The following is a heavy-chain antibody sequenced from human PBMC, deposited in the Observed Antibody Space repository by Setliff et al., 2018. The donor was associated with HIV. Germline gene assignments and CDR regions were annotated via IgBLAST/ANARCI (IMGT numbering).Heavy chain of an antibody. V-gene: IGHV4-61*08. CDR1: GGSISSGGYY. CDR3: ARVYYYDSSGYSEPYYMDV. Sequence: SETLSLTCTVSGGSISSGGYYWSWIRQHPGKGLEWIGYIYYSGSTNYNPSLKSRVTISVDTSKKQFSLKLSSVTAADTAVYYCARVYYYDSSGYSEPYYMDVWGKGTTVTVSS. J-gene: IGHJ6*03. CDR2: IYYSGST. D-gene: IGHD3-22*01.